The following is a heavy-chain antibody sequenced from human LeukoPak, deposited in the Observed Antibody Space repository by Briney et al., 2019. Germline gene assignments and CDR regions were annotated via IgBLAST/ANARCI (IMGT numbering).Heavy chain of an antibody. D-gene: IGHD1-14*01. CDR3: AREEVSFDM. Sequence: GASVKVSCKASGYTFTDYYMDWVRQAPGQGLEWMGWINPNSGGTKYAQKFQGRVTMTRDTSISTAYMELSRLRSDDTAVYYRAREEVSFDMWGQGTMVTVSS. CDR2: INPNSGGT. V-gene: IGHV1-2*02. J-gene: IGHJ3*02. CDR1: GYTFTDYY.